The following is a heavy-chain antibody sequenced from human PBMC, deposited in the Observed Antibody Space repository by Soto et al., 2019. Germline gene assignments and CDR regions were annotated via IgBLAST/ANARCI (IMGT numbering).Heavy chain of an antibody. D-gene: IGHD3-16*01. V-gene: IGHV3-23*01. J-gene: IGHJ4*02. CDR2: ISASGGST. CDR3: ESKDERYALGLIDY. Sequence: EVQLLESGGGLVQPGGSLRLSCAASGFSFSTYAMSWVRQAPGKGLDWVSSISASGGSTYYADSVKGRFPISRDTSKNKLYMQMNRLRGDDKAIYFCESKDERYALGLIDYWGQGTLVTVSS. CDR1: GFSFSTYA.